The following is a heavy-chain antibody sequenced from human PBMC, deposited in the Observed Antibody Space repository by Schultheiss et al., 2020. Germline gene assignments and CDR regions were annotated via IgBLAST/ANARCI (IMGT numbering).Heavy chain of an antibody. CDR1: GGSFSGYY. Sequence: SETLSLTCAVYGGSFSGYYCSWIRQPPGKGLEWIGSIYYSGSTYYNPSLKSRVTISVDTSKNQFSLKLSSVTAADTAVYYCAIPGSYDYYYYGMDVWGQGTTVTVSS. CDR2: IYYSGST. CDR3: AIPGSYDYYYYGMDV. J-gene: IGHJ6*02. V-gene: IGHV4-34*01.